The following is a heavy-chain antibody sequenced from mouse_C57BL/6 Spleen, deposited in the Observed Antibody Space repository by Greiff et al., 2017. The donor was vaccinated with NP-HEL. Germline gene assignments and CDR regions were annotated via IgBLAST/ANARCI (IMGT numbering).Heavy chain of an antibody. CDR1: GYTFTEYT. V-gene: IGHV1-62-2*01. Sequence: VQLQQSGAELVKPGASVKLSCKASGYTFTEYTIHWVKQRSGQGLEWIGWFYPGSGSTNYNEKFKGKATFTADTSSNTAYMQLSSLTTEDSAIYYCARRDYGAWFAYWGQGTLVTVSA. CDR2: FYPGSGST. CDR3: ARRDYGAWFAY. J-gene: IGHJ3*01. D-gene: IGHD2-4*01.